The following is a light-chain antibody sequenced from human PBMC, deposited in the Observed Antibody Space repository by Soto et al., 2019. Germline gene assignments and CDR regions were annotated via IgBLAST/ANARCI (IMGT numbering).Light chain of an antibody. V-gene: IGKV1-33*01. CDR1: QDISNY. CDR2: DAS. J-gene: IGKJ4*01. CDR3: QQYDNLPLT. Sequence: DIQMTQSPSALSASVGDRVTITCQASQDISNYLNWYQQKPGKAPKILIYDASNMETGVPSRFSGSGSVTDFTFTISSLQPEAIAPYDCQQYDNLPLTFGGGTKVEIK.